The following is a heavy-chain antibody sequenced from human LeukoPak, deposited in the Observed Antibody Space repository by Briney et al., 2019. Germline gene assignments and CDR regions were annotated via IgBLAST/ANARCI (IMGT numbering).Heavy chain of an antibody. CDR3: ARDSNGYFDY. Sequence: ASVKVSCKASGYTFSGHYMHWVRQAPGQGLEWMGWINPDTGVTKYAQKFRGRVTMTRDTSISTAYMELSRLRSEDTAVYYCARDSNGYFDYWGQGTQVTVSS. D-gene: IGHD2-8*01. J-gene: IGHJ4*02. V-gene: IGHV1-2*02. CDR1: GYTFSGHY. CDR2: INPDTGVT.